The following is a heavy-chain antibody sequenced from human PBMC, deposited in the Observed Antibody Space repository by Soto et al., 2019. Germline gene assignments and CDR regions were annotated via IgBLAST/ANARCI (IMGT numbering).Heavy chain of an antibody. J-gene: IGHJ4*02. CDR2: IHYTGST. V-gene: IGHV4-59*08. CDR3: ATGSGWLTDY. CDR1: GGSLSNYY. Sequence: LSPTCTVSGGSLSNYYLNWIRQPPGKGLEWIGYIHYTGSTNYNPSLKSRITILVDTSKNQFSLKMNSVTAADTAVYYCATGSGWLTDYWGQGALVTVSS. D-gene: IGHD6-19*01.